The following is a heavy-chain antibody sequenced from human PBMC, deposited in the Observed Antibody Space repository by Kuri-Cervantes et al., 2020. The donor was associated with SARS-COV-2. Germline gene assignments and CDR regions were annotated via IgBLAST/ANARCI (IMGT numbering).Heavy chain of an antibody. CDR2: INSDGSST. V-gene: IGHV3-74*01. CDR3: ARAIQIDY. CDR1: GFTFSSDW. J-gene: IGHJ4*02. Sequence: GESLEISCAASGFTFSSDWMHWGRQAPGKGLGLVSRINSDGSSTSYADSVKGRFTISRDNAKNTLYLQMNSLRAEDTAVYYCARAIQIDYWGQGTLVTVSS. D-gene: IGHD3-3*01.